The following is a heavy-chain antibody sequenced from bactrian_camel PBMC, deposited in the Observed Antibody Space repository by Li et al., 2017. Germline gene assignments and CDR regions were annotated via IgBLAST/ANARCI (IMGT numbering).Heavy chain of an antibody. CDR3: AGDRPYGAWYMESEYRY. Sequence: HVQLVESGGGSAQAGGSLRLSCSASADALMYMAWFRQAPGQKREAVAAISTGGSSTMYVDSVKGRFTISRESGKNTVHLQMNSLIPEDTGVYYCAGDRPYGAWYMESEYRYWGRGTQVTVS. V-gene: IGHV3S53*01. CDR2: ISTGGSST. CDR1: ADALMY. J-gene: IGHJ4*01. D-gene: IGHD6*01.